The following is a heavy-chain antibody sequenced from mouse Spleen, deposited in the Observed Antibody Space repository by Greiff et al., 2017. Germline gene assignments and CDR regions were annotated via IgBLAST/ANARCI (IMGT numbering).Heavy chain of an antibody. J-gene: IGHJ1*01. V-gene: IGHV1-53*01. D-gene: IGHD2-2*01. CDR1: GYTFTSYW. Sequence: VQPQQPGTELVKPGASVKLSCKASGYTFTSYWMHWVKQRPGQGLEWIGNINPSNGGTNYNEKFKSKATLTVDKSSSTAYMQLSSLTSEDSAVYYCARFPGYYGYFDVWGAGTTVTVSS. CDR2: INPSNGGT. CDR3: ARFPGYYGYFDV.